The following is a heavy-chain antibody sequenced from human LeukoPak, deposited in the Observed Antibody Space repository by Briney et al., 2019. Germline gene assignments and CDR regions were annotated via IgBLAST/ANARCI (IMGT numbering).Heavy chain of an antibody. V-gene: IGHV1-69*13. CDR2: IIPIFGSA. Sequence: ASVKVSCKASGYTFTSYGISWVRQAPGQGLEWMGGIIPIFGSANYAQNFQGRVTITADESTTTAYMELSSLRSEDTAVYYCARMVGFGEFFGYFDYWGQGTLVTVSS. J-gene: IGHJ4*02. CDR3: ARMVGFGEFFGYFDY. CDR1: GYTFTSYG. D-gene: IGHD3-10*01.